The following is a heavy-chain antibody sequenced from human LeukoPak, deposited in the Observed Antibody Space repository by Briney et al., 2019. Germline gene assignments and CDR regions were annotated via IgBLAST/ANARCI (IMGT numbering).Heavy chain of an antibody. CDR3: ARFGTSSSRFFDQ. Sequence: PSETLSLTCAASGVSITADYWSWIRQPPGKGLEWIGYIHYSGTTNYYPSLKSRVTIALDTSKNQFSLKLNSVTAADTAVYYCARFGTSSSRFFDQWGQGTLVTVSS. V-gene: IGHV4-59*01. CDR2: IHYSGTT. CDR1: GVSITADY. D-gene: IGHD6-6*01. J-gene: IGHJ4*02.